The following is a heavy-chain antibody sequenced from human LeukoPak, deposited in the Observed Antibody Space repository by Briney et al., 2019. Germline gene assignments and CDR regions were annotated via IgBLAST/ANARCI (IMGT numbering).Heavy chain of an antibody. CDR1: GYTFTSYY. Sequence: ASVKVSCKASGYTFTSYYIHWLRQAPGQRFEWMGWSDPKSGATKYEHFQGRVTMTRDTSISTAYMELSRLTSDDTAVYYCARGNFYDNKGYSPELRYWGQGTLVTVSS. CDR3: ARGNFYDNKGYSPELRY. V-gene: IGHV1-2*02. J-gene: IGHJ4*02. D-gene: IGHD3-10*01. CDR2: SDPKSGAT.